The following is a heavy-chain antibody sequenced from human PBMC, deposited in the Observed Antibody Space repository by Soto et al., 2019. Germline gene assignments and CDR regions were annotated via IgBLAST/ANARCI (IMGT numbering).Heavy chain of an antibody. D-gene: IGHD3-3*01. CDR3: AREGTIFGVVPSYYGMDV. Sequence: SVKVSCKASAGTFSSYAISWVRQAPGRGLEWMGGIIPIFGAANYAQKFKSRVTITADESTSTAYMELISLRSEDASGYYCAREGTIFGVVPSYYGMDVGGQGITVPVSS. CDR1: AGTFSSYA. J-gene: IGHJ6*02. V-gene: IGHV1-69*01. CDR2: IIPIFGAA.